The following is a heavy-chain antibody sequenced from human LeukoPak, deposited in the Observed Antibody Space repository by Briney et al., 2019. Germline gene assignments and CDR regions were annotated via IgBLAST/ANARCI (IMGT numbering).Heavy chain of an antibody. V-gene: IGHV3-48*03. CDR3: AKELDYGDYGDWFDP. Sequence: GGSLRFSCAASGFTFSSYEMNWVRQAPGKGLEWVSYISSSGSTIYYADSVKGRFTISRDNAKNSLYLQMNSLRAEDTAVYYCAKELDYGDYGDWFDPWGQGTLVTVSS. J-gene: IGHJ5*02. CDR1: GFTFSSYE. D-gene: IGHD4-17*01. CDR2: ISSSGSTI.